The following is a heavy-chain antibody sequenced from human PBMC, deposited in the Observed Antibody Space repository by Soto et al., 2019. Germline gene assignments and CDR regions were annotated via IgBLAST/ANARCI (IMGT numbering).Heavy chain of an antibody. CDR1: GFTFSSYA. Sequence: GGSLRLSCAASGFTFSSYAMHWVRQAPGKGLEWVAVISYDGSNKYYADSVKGRFTISRDNSKNTLYLQMNSLRAEDTAVYYCARAASLVEHYDSSGYYSWFDPWGQGTLVTVSS. D-gene: IGHD3-22*01. J-gene: IGHJ5*02. V-gene: IGHV3-30-3*01. CDR2: ISYDGSNK. CDR3: ARAASLVEHYDSSGYYSWFDP.